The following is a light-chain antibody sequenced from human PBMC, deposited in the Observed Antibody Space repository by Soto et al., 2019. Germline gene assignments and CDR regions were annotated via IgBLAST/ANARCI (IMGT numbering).Light chain of an antibody. CDR2: SAS. CDR1: QSVGTS. J-gene: IGKJ1*01. V-gene: IGKV3-15*01. CDR3: QQSHDWPRT. Sequence: EIVMTQSPATLSVSPGERATLSCRASQSVGTSLAWYQQRPGQAPRLLIYSASARVTGIPAKFSASGSGTEFTLTISSLQSEDFAVYYCQQSHDWPRTFGQGTKVEIK.